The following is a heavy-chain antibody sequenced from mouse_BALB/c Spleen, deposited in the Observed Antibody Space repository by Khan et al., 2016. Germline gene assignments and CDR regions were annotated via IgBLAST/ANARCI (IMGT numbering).Heavy chain of an antibody. CDR3: ASLWLRRGDYFDD. V-gene: IGHV3-2*02. CDR2: ISYSGST. J-gene: IGHJ2*01. Sequence: EVKLEESGPGLVKPSQSLSLTCTVTGYSITSDYAWNWIRQFPGNKLEWMGYISYSGSTSYNPSLKSRISITRDTSKNQFFLQLNSVTTEDTATYYCASLWLRRGDYFDDWGQGTTLTVSS. D-gene: IGHD2-2*01. CDR1: GYSITSDYA.